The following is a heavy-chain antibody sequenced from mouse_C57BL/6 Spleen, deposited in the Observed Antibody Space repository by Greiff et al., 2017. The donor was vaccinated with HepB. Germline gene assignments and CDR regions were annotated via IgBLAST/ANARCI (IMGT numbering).Heavy chain of an antibody. D-gene: IGHD1-1*01. CDR1: GFNIKDDY. V-gene: IGHV14-4*01. Sequence: EVQLQQSGAELVRPGASVKLSCTASGFNIKDDYMHWVKQRPEQGLEWIGWIDPENGDTEYASKFQGKATITADTSSNTAYLQLSSLTSEDTAVYYYTTGYGSSVFDYWGQGTTLTVSS. CDR2: IDPENGDT. J-gene: IGHJ2*01. CDR3: TTGYGSSVFDY.